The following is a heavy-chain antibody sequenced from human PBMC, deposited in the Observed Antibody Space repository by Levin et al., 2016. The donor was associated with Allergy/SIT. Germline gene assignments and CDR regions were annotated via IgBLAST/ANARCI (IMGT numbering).Heavy chain of an antibody. Sequence: GESLKISCAASGFTFSSYSMNWVRQAPGKGLEWVSSISSSSSYIYYADSVKGRFTISRDNAKNSLYLQMNSLRAEDTAVYYCAREGSYRTVPSGFDYWGQGTLVTVSS. J-gene: IGHJ4*02. CDR3: AREGSYRTVPSGFDY. V-gene: IGHV3-21*01. CDR1: GFTFSSYS. D-gene: IGHD1-26*01. CDR2: ISSSSSYI.